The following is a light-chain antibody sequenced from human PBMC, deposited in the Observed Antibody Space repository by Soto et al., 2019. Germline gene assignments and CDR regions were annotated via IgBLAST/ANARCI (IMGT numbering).Light chain of an antibody. J-gene: IGLJ1*01. CDR2: EAG. CDR1: SSDVGSNNL. CDR3: CSYAGSPSYV. V-gene: IGLV2-23*01. Sequence: QAALTQPASVSGSPRQSITISCTGTSSDVGSNNLVSRYKQHPVKAPKLMIYEAGNRPSGVSYRFSGSKSGNTASLTISGLQAEDEADYYCCSYAGSPSYVFGTGTKVTVL.